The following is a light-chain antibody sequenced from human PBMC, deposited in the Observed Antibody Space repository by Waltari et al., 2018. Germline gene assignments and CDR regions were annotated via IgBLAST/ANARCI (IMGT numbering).Light chain of an antibody. V-gene: IGLV3-19*01. CDR1: RLRNYY. CDR3: HSRDISGNHVV. J-gene: IGLJ2*01. Sequence: SYELTQDPDVSVALGQTVRLTCQGARLRNYYANWHQQKPGQAPVLVIYAKDHRPSGIPDRFSGSSSGNTASLIITGTQAEDEADYYCHSRDISGNHVVFGGGTKLTVL. CDR2: AKD.